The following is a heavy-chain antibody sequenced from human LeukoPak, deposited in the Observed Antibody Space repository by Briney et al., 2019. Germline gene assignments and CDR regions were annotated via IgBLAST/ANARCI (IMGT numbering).Heavy chain of an antibody. CDR1: GYIFTGYY. D-gene: IGHD2-15*01. J-gene: IGHJ4*02. Sequence: GASVKVSCKASGYIFTGYYVHWMRQAPGQGLEWMGWINPYSGGTNYAQKFQGRVTMTRDTSISTAYMELSSLRSDDTAVYYCARLIEGSSVDYWGQGTLVTVSS. V-gene: IGHV1-2*02. CDR2: INPYSGGT. CDR3: ARLIEGSSVDY.